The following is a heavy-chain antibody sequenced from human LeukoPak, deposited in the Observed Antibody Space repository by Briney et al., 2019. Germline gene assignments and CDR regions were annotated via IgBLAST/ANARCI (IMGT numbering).Heavy chain of an antibody. CDR2: MNPNSGNT. CDR1: GYTFTSYD. V-gene: IGHV1-8*01. J-gene: IGHJ4*02. Sequence: ASVKVSCKASGYTFTSYDFNWVRQATGQGLEWMGWMNPNSGNTGYAQKFQGRVTMTRNTSISTAYMELSSLRSEDTAVYYCARENRVMVRGVISASSGDYWGQGTLVTVSS. D-gene: IGHD3-10*01. CDR3: ARENRVMVRGVISASSGDY.